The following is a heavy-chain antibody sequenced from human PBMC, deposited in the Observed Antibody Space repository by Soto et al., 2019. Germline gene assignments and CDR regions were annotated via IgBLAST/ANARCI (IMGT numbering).Heavy chain of an antibody. CDR1: GFTFSSYE. J-gene: IGHJ3*01. CDR2: ISSSGSST. V-gene: IGHV3-48*03. Sequence: GGSLRLSCVASGFTFSSYEMNWVTQAPGKGLEWVSYISSSGSSTYYADSVKGRFTISRDNAKNSLYLQMNSLRAEDTAVYYCAKDRFSSGYDAFDVWGQGTMVTVSS. D-gene: IGHD6-19*01. CDR3: AKDRFSSGYDAFDV.